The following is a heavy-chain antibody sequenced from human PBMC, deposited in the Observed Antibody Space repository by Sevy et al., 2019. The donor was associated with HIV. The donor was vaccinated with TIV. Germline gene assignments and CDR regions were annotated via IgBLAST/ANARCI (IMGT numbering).Heavy chain of an antibody. V-gene: IGHV4-34*01. CDR2: INHTGSL. CDR1: GGSFSGYF. J-gene: IGHJ4*02. CDR3: ARGRQAYVVVVPSTVPFDY. Sequence: LLAASETLSLTCAVSGGSFSGYFWNWIRQSPGKGLEWIGEINHTGSLKYNPSLKSRVTISVDASKSQLSLHLRSVTAADTAVYYCARGRQAYVVVVPSTVPFDYWGRGTLVTVSS. D-gene: IGHD2-2*01.